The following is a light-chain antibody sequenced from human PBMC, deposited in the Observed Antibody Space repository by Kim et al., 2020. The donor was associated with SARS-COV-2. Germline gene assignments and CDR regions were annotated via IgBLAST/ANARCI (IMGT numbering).Light chain of an antibody. CDR3: HQYGNSPPTT. Sequence: EIVLRQSPGTLSLSPGERATLSCRASESVTSSYVAWYQQKPGQAPRLLIYGASSRATGIPDRFTGSGFGTDFTLTISRLEPEDFAVYFCHQYGNSPPTTFGPGTKVDIK. CDR2: GAS. CDR1: ESVTSSY. V-gene: IGKV3-20*01. J-gene: IGKJ3*01.